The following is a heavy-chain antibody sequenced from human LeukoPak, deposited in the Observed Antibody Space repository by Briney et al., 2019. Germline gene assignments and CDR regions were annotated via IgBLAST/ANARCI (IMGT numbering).Heavy chain of an antibody. J-gene: IGHJ6*03. CDR1: GGSFSGYY. D-gene: IGHD2-15*01. CDR2: INHSGST. CDR3: ARSGSCSGGSCYRNYYYYMDV. V-gene: IGHV4-34*01. Sequence: KPSETLSLTCAVYGGSFSGYYWSWIRQPPGKGLEWVGEINHSGSTNYNPSLKSRLTISVDTSKNQFSLKLSSVTAADTAVYYCARSGSCSGGSCYRNYYYYMDVWGKGTTVTVSS.